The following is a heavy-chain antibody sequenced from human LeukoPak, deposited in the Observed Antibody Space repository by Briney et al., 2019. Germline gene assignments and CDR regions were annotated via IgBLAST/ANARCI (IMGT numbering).Heavy chain of an antibody. V-gene: IGHV3-23*01. CDR3: AKGLNCCQDYRFGY. CDR1: GFTFSSYA. D-gene: IGHD3-16*01. J-gene: IGHJ4*02. CDR2: ISGSGGST. Sequence: GGSLRLSCAASGFTFSSYAMSWVRQAPGKGLEWVSAISGSGGSTYYADSVKGRFTISRDNSKNTLYLQMNSLRAEDTAVYYGAKGLNCCQDYRFGYRGQGTLVTVS.